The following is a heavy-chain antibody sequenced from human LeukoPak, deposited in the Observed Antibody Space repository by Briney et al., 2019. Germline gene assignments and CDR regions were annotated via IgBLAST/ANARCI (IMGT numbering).Heavy chain of an antibody. CDR1: GGSIRTYY. V-gene: IGHV4-59*01. D-gene: IGHD2-8*01. J-gene: IGHJ4*02. Sequence: PSETLSLTRTVSGGSIRTYYWSWVRQSPGKGLEWIGYIYYTGSTSYNPSLKSRVTLSVDTARNQFSLKLTSVTAADTAVYYCARGGPGVTDRWGQGTLVTVSS. CDR2: IYYTGST. CDR3: ARGGPGVTDR.